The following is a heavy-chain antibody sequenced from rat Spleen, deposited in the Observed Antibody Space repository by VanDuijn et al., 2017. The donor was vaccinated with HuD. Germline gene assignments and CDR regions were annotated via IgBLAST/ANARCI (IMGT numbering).Heavy chain of an antibody. CDR3: TSGGITTRLNWFAY. Sequence: EVHLVESGGGLVQPGSPLKLSCAASGFTFSGNWLNWIRQAPGKGLEWVASIYSDGSSTYYPDTVKGRFVISKDDAKNTGYLQMNNRRSEDTAIYYCTSGGITTRLNWFAYWGQGTLVTVSS. D-gene: IGHD1-10*01. CDR2: IYSDGSST. J-gene: IGHJ3*01. V-gene: IGHV5-35*01. CDR1: GFTFSGNW.